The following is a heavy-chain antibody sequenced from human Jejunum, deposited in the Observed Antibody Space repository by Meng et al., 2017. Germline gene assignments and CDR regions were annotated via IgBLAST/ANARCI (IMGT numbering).Heavy chain of an antibody. CDR2: IIPYIGSA. J-gene: IGHJ4*02. CDR1: GGAFSPFA. D-gene: IGHD6-13*01. Sequence: SVKVSCKASGGAFSPFAISWVRQAPGQGLEWMGGIIPYIGSANYAQKFQGRVTITADESTSTAYLEVSSLRSEDTAVYFCAKGGVTYQLGTRLAYWGQGTMVTVSS. CDR3: AKGGVTYQLGTRLAY. V-gene: IGHV1-69*13.